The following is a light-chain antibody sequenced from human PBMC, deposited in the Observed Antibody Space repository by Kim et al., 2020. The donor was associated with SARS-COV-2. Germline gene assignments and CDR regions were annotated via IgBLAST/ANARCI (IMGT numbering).Light chain of an antibody. V-gene: IGKV3-20*01. Sequence: EIVLTQSPDTLSLSPGERATLSCRASQSVDSSYLAWYQQKPGQTPRLLIYGASSRATGLPDRFSGSGSGTDFTLTISSLEPEDFAVYYCQLYGSSPMYTFGQGTKLEI. CDR3: QLYGSSPMYT. CDR2: GAS. J-gene: IGKJ2*01. CDR1: QSVDSSY.